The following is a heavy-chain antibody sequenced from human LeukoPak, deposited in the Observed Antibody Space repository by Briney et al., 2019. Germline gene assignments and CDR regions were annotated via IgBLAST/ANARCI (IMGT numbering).Heavy chain of an antibody. D-gene: IGHD6-19*01. Sequence: ASVKVSCMASGYTFTRYGISWLRQAPGPGLEWMGWICAYNGNTNSTQKLQGRVTMTTHTSTSTAYMELRSLRSDDTAVYYCARDGLYGAGWFDPWGQGTLVTVSS. J-gene: IGHJ5*02. CDR2: ICAYNGNT. V-gene: IGHV1-18*01. CDR1: GYTFTRYG. CDR3: ARDGLYGAGWFDP.